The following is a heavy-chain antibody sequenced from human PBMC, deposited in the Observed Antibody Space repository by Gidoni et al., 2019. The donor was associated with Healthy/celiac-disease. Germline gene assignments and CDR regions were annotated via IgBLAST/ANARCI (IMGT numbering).Heavy chain of an antibody. J-gene: IGHJ6*02. D-gene: IGHD3-16*01. V-gene: IGHV3-9*01. CDR1: GFTFDDYA. CDR2: ISWNSGSI. CDR3: AKAFQRGRDV. Sequence: EVQLVESGGGLVQPGRSLRLSCAAPGFTFDDYAMHWVRQAPGKGLEWVSGISWNSGSIGYADSVKGRFTISRDNAKNSLYLQMNSLRAEDTALYYCAKAFQRGRDVWGQGTTVTVSS.